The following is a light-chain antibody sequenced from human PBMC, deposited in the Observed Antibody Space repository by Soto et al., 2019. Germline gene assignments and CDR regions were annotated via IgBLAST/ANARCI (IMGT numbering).Light chain of an antibody. J-gene: IGKJ2*01. CDR3: QQYNSYSYT. CDR1: QSISSW. Sequence: DIQMTQSPSTLSASVGDRVTLTCRASQSISSWLAWYQQKPGKAPKLLIYDVSSLESGVPSRFSGSGSGTEFTLTISSLQPDDFATYYCQQYNSYSYTFGQGTKVDI. V-gene: IGKV1-5*01. CDR2: DVS.